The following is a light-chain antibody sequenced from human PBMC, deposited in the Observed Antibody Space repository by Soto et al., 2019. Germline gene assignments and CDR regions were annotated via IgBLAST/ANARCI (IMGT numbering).Light chain of an antibody. CDR3: QQRSNWMIT. Sequence: EIVMTQSPGTLALSPGERATLSCRASQPVNSYLNWYQQQPGQSPRLLMSDTSHRATGTPDRFSGSGSGTDFTLTISSLEPEDFGVYYCQQRSNWMITFGQGTRLEIK. CDR1: QPVNSY. J-gene: IGKJ5*01. V-gene: IGKV3-11*01. CDR2: DTS.